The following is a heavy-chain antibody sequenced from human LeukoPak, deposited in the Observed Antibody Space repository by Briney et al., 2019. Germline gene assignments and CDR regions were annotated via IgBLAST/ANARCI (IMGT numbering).Heavy chain of an antibody. D-gene: IGHD3-16*02. CDR2: IFYTGDT. J-gene: IGHJ5*02. Sequence: SETLSLTCTVSGGFISGYYWNWVRQSPGKGLEWIGYIFYTGDTDYNPSLRSRVTMSVDRSNNRFSLQLASVTTADSAFYYCARAYRLTSPRGFDPWGPGILVTVSS. CDR1: GGFISGYY. V-gene: IGHV4-59*01. CDR3: ARAYRLTSPRGFDP.